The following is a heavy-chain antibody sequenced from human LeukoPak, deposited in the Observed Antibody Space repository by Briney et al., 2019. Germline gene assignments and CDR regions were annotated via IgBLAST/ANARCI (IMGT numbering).Heavy chain of an antibody. V-gene: IGHV4-31*03. D-gene: IGHD3-22*01. J-gene: IGHJ4*02. CDR2: ICYSGST. Sequence: SETLSLTCTVSGGSISSGGYYWSWIRQHPGKGLEWIGYICYSGSTYYNPSLKSRVTISVDTSKNQFSLKLSSVTAADTAVYYCARAQYYYDSSGYYPYYFDYWGQGTLVTVSS. CDR3: ARAQYYYDSSGYYPYYFDY. CDR1: GGSISSGGYY.